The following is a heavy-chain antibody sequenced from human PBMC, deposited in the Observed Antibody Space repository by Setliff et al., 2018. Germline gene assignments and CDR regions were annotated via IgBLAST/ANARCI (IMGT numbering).Heavy chain of an antibody. CDR2: NTRSDK. CDR1: GFTFSAYG. D-gene: IGHD3-16*01. V-gene: IGHV3-21*04. J-gene: IGHJ2*01. CDR3: ARDSTWYWYFDL. Sequence: GGSLRLSCVASGFTFSAYGMSWVRQAPGRGLEWVAVNTRSDKLYADSVRGRFTISTDIAKNSLYLQMNSLRTEDTAVYYCARDSTWYWYFDLWGRGTLVTVS.